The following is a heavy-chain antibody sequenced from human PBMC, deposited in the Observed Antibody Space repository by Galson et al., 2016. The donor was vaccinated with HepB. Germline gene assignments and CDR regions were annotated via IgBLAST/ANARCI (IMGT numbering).Heavy chain of an antibody. D-gene: IGHD2-2*01. Sequence: SLRLSCASSGFSFGTYGMHWVRQAPGKGLDWVAVISYDGNFKSYGDSVKRRFTISRDNSKKTLYLQMNSLRAEDTAVYYCAKDGRVYCSSASCHDHFHYWGQGTLVTVSS. CDR3: AKDGRVYCSSASCHDHFHY. J-gene: IGHJ4*02. CDR2: ISYDGNFK. CDR1: GFSFGTYG. V-gene: IGHV3-30*18.